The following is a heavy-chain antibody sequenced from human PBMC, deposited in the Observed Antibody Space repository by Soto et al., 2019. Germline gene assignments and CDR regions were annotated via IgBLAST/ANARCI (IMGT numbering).Heavy chain of an antibody. CDR2: IYSSGST. CDR3: ARALPHYSSGWAAGMDV. Sequence: SETLSLTCTVSGGSLSSYYWSWIRRPPGKGLEWIGYIYSSGSTNYNPSLKSRVPISVDTSKNQFSLKLSSVTAADTAVYYCARALPHYSSGWAAGMDVWGQETTVTVS. CDR1: GGSLSSYY. J-gene: IGHJ6*02. D-gene: IGHD6-19*01. V-gene: IGHV4-59*01.